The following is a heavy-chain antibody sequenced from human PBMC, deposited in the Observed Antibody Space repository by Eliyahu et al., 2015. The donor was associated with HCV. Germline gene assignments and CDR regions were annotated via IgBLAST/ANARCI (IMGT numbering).Heavy chain of an antibody. V-gene: IGHV3-33*01. J-gene: IGHJ6*02. CDR3: ARDRWRLFDDYYGMDV. CDR1: GFTSTNYG. D-gene: IGHD3-10*01. CDR2: MWYDGSQK. Sequence: VQLVESGGGVVQPGGSLRISCAASGFTSTNYGMHWIRQAPGKGLEWVAVMWYDGSQKYYADSVKGRFTMSSDSSKSTIYLQMNSLRVDDTAVYYCARDRWRLFDDYYGMDVWGQGTTVTV.